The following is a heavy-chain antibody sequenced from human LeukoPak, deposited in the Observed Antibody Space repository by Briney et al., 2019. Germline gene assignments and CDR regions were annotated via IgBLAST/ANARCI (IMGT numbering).Heavy chain of an antibody. CDR1: GDSISSGGYY. Sequence: SETLSLTCTVSGDSISSGGYYWSWIRQHPGKGLEWIGYIYYSGSTYYNPSLKSRVTMSVDTSKNQFSLKLSSETAADTAVYYCARDPDGDRDYWGQGTLVTVSS. CDR2: IYYSGST. D-gene: IGHD4-17*01. CDR3: ARDPDGDRDY. V-gene: IGHV4-31*03. J-gene: IGHJ4*02.